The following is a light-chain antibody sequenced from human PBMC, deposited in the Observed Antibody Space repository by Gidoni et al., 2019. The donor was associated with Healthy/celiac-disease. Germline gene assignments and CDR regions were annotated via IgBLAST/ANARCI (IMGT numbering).Light chain of an antibody. CDR3: LLSYTGARV. Sequence: QAVVTQEPSLTVSPGGTVTLTCGCSTGAVTSDPWPYGLQQRPGQPPRTLSYDTTNKHSWTPDRFSGSLLGGKAALTLSGAQPEDEAEYYCLLSYTGARVFGGGTRLTVL. V-gene: IGLV7-46*01. J-gene: IGLJ2*01. CDR1: TGAVTSDPW. CDR2: DTT.